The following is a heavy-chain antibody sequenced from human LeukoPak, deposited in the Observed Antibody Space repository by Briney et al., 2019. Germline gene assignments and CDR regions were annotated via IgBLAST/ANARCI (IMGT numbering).Heavy chain of an antibody. CDR2: INHSGST. CDR3: ASLRVGSSFGYQFYMDV. J-gene: IGHJ6*03. V-gene: IGHV4-34*01. Sequence: GTLRLSCAASGFTFSSYGMSWIRQPPGKGLEWIGEINHSGSTNYNPSLKSRVTISVDTSKKQFSLKLNSVTAADTAVYYCASLRVGSSFGYQFYMDVWGKGTTVTVSS. CDR1: GFTFSSYG. D-gene: IGHD6-13*01.